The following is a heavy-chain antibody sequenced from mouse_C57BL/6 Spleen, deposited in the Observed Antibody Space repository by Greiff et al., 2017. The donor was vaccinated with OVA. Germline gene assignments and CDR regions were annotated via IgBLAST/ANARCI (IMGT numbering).Heavy chain of an antibody. V-gene: IGHV3-6*01. D-gene: IGHD2-4*01. CDR2: ISYDGSN. Sequence: DVQLVESGPGLVKPSQSLSLTCSVTGYSITSGYYWNWIRQFPGNKLEWMGYISYDGSNNYNPSLKNRISITRDTSKNQFFLKLNSVTTEDTATYYCATYDYDDGGGAMDYWGQGTSVTVSS. CDR1: GYSITSGYY. CDR3: ATYDYDDGGGAMDY. J-gene: IGHJ4*01.